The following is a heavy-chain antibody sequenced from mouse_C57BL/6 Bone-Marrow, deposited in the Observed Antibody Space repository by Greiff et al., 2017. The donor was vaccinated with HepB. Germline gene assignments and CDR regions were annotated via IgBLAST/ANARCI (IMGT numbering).Heavy chain of an antibody. Sequence: QVQLQQPGAELVRPGTSVKLSCKASGYTFTSYWMHWVKQRPGQGLEWIGVIDPSDSYTNYSQKFKGKATLTVDTSSSTAYMQLSSLTSEDSAVYYCARVGDYEGAYYFDYWGQGTTLTVSS. J-gene: IGHJ2*01. CDR3: ARVGDYEGAYYFDY. V-gene: IGHV1-59*01. D-gene: IGHD2-4*01. CDR1: GYTFTSYW. CDR2: IDPSDSYT.